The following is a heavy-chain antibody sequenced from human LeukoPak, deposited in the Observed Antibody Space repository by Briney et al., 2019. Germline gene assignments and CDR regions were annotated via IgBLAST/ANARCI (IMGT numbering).Heavy chain of an antibody. CDR2: IYSGGST. Sequence: PGGSLRLSCAASGFTVSSNYMSWVRQAPGKGLEWGSVIYSGGSTYYADSVKGRFTISRDNSKNTLYLQMNSLRAEDTAVYYCARDPVSSGDYSGYWGQGTLVTVSS. CDR3: ARDPVSSGDYSGY. D-gene: IGHD4-17*01. V-gene: IGHV3-66*01. CDR1: GFTVSSNY. J-gene: IGHJ4*02.